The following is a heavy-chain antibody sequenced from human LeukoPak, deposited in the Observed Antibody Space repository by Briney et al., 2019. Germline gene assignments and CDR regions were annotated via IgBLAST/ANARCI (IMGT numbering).Heavy chain of an antibody. V-gene: IGHV3-48*04. J-gene: IGHJ3*02. Sequence: PGGSLRLSCAASGFTLSSYSMNWVRQAPGKGLEWVSYISSSSSTIYKADSVKGRFTISRDNAKNSLSLQMNSLRAEDTAVYYCARMVRGVNAFDIWGQGTMVTVSS. CDR3: ARMVRGVNAFDI. D-gene: IGHD3-10*01. CDR1: GFTLSSYS. CDR2: ISSSSSTI.